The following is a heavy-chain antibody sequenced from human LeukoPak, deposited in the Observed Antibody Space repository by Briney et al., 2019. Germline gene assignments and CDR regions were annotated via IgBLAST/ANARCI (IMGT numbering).Heavy chain of an antibody. CDR1: GDSISSSNW. CDR3: ARASGHVRDILTGHSQEYFDL. V-gene: IGHV4-4*02. CDR2: IYHDEST. D-gene: IGHD3-9*01. Sequence: SGTLSLTCAVSGDSISSSNWWSWVRQPPGKGLEWIGKIYHDESTKYNPSLKSRVTISVDKSKNQFSLNLTSAIAADTAVYYCARASGHVRDILTGHSQEYFDLWGRGTRVNVYS. J-gene: IGHJ2*01.